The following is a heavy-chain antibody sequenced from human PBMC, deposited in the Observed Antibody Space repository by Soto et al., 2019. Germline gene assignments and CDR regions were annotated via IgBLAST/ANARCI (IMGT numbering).Heavy chain of an antibody. Sequence: PSETLSLTCTVSGGSISSGGYYWSWIRQHPGKGLEWIGYIYYSGSTYYNPSLKSRVTISVDTSKNQFSLKLSSVTAADTAVYYCARDHGRGVATIDYWGQGTLVTVSS. CDR2: IYYSGST. V-gene: IGHV4-31*03. J-gene: IGHJ4*02. CDR3: ARDHGRGVATIDY. D-gene: IGHD5-12*01. CDR1: GGSISSGGYY.